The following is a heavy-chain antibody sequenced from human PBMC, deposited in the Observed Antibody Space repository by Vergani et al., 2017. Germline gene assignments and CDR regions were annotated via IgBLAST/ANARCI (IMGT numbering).Heavy chain of an antibody. D-gene: IGHD5-24*01. V-gene: IGHV3-15*01. CDR3: AKYSAERQGYNYEYCLDY. J-gene: IGHJ4*02. Sequence: EVQLVESGGGLLKPGDHVRLSCAVSGLNFNDAWMTWVRQAPGKGLEWLGRVISKKDGGRADYSPHVKGKITISRDESKSTIYLDMNSLRIEDTATYYCAKYSAERQGYNYEYCLDYWGQGTLVTVSS. CDR2: VISKKDGGRA. CDR1: GLNFNDAW.